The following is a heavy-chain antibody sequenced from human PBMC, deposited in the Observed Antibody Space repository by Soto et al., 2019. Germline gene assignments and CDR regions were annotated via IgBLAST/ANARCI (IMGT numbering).Heavy chain of an antibody. J-gene: IGHJ6*02. Sequence: GGSLRLSCAASGFTFSSYAMHWVRQAPGKGLEWVAVISYDGSNKYYADSVKGRFTISRDNSKNTLYLQMNSLRAGDTAVYYCARGGGPPFYGLYYYYYGMDVWGQGTTVTVSS. D-gene: IGHD3-10*01. CDR3: ARGGGPPFYGLYYYYYGMDV. CDR1: GFTFSSYA. CDR2: ISYDGSNK. V-gene: IGHV3-30-3*01.